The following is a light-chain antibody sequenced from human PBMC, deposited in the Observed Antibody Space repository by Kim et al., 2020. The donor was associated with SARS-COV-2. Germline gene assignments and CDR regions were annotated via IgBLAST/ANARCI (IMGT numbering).Light chain of an antibody. V-gene: IGKV3-20*01. CDR2: GAS. CDR3: QQYGSSPYT. CDR1: QGVSSSF. J-gene: IGKJ2*01. Sequence: LSPEERATPSRQASQGVSSSFLAWYQQRPGRAPRLLLYGASSRATGIPDRFSGSGSGTDFTLTISRLVPEYFAVYYCQQYGSSPYTFGQGTKLEI.